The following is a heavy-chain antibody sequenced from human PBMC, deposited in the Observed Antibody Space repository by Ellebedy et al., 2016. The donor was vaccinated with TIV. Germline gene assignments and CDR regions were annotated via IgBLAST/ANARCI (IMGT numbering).Heavy chain of an antibody. CDR2: ISHTGSRT. D-gene: IGHD3-22*01. CDR1: GFTFSSYA. CDR3: AKGRGGGSDSSAPRYYFDY. Sequence: PGGSLRLSCAASGFTFSSYAMSWVRQAPGKGLEWVSTISHTGSRTYYADSVEGRFTISRDNSKKTLYLQMNSLRAEEKAIYYCAKGRGGGSDSSAPRYYFDYWGLGTLVTVSS. J-gene: IGHJ4*02. V-gene: IGHV3-23*01.